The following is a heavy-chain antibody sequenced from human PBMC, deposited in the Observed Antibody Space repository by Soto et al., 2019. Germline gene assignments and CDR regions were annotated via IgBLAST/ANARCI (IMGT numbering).Heavy chain of an antibody. D-gene: IGHD1-1*01. Sequence: GXSMKVSCRASGYTFTSYYMHWVRQAPGQGLEWMGIINPSGGSTSYAQKFQGRVTMTRDTSTSTVYMELSSLRSEDTAVYYCARGKGMEENYYYYGLDIWGQGTTVTV. CDR2: INPSGGST. CDR1: GYTFTSYY. CDR3: ARGKGMEENYYYYGLDI. V-gene: IGHV1-46*01. J-gene: IGHJ6*02.